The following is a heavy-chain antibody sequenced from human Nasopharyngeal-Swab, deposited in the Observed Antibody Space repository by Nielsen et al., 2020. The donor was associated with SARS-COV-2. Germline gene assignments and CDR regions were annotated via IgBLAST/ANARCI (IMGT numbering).Heavy chain of an antibody. D-gene: IGHD5-18*01. CDR3: AKVSGYSYGTYWYFDL. V-gene: IGHV3-9*01. J-gene: IGHJ2*01. CDR1: GFTFYDYA. Sequence: SLKISCAASGFTFYDYAMHWVRQAPGKGLEWVSGISWNSGSIGYADSVKGRFTISRDNAKNSLYLQMNSLRAEDTALYYCAKVSGYSYGTYWYFDLWGRGTLVTVSS. CDR2: ISWNSGSI.